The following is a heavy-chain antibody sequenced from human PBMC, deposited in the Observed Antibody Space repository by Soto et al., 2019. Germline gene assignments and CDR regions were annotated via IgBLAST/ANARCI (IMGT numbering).Heavy chain of an antibody. V-gene: IGHV3-23*01. CDR3: AKDKSTLLLCSSGSCHLDFDD. CDR1: GFTFSTYA. J-gene: IGHJ4*02. D-gene: IGHD2-15*01. Sequence: EVQLLESGGGLVQPGGSLRLSCGSSGFTFSTYAMTWVRQAPGKGLEWVSVISGGGGATDYADSVKGRFTISRDNSNNSLFLQMNSLSAEDTAVYYCAKDKSTLLLCSSGSCHLDFDDWGQGTLVTVSS. CDR2: ISGGGGAT.